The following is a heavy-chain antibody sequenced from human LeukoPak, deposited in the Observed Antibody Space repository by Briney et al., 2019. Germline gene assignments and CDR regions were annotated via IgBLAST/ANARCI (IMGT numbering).Heavy chain of an antibody. J-gene: IGHJ6*02. V-gene: IGHV4-34*01. Sequence: PSETLSLTCAVYGGSFSGYYWSWIRQPPGKGLEWIGEINHSGSTYYNPSLKSRVTISVDRSKNQFSLKLSSVTAADTAVYYCARMGRAYCGGDCYSQGYYYYGMDVWGQGTTVTVSS. CDR1: GGSFSGYY. D-gene: IGHD2-21*02. CDR3: ARMGRAYCGGDCYSQGYYYYGMDV. CDR2: INHSGST.